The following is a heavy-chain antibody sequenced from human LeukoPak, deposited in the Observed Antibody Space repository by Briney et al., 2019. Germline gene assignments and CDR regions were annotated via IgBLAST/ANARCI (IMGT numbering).Heavy chain of an antibody. D-gene: IGHD3-10*01. CDR2: ISGSGTST. CDR1: GFNFYSYV. J-gene: IGHJ4*02. V-gene: IGHV3-23*01. CDR3: VFIGMDRGPY. Sequence: GGCLRLSCAASGFNFYSYVMSWVRQAPGEGLEWVSAISGSGTSTNYAYSVKGRFTISRDNSKNTLYLQRNSLRTEETAGYYCVFIGMDRGPYWGQGTLVTV.